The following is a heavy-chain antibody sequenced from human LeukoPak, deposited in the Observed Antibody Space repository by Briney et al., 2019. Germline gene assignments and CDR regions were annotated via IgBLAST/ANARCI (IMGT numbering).Heavy chain of an antibody. Sequence: GASVKVSCKASGYTFTGYYMHWVRQAPGQGLEWMGWINPNSGGTNYAQKFQGRVTMTRDTSISTAYMELSRLRSDDTAVYYCARDDYYDFWSGSRANNWFDPWGQGTLVTVSS. D-gene: IGHD3-3*01. CDR3: ARDDYYDFWSGSRANNWFDP. V-gene: IGHV1-2*02. J-gene: IGHJ5*02. CDR2: INPNSGGT. CDR1: GYTFTGYY.